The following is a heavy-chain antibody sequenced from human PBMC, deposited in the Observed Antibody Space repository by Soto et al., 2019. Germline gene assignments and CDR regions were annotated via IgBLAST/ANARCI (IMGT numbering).Heavy chain of an antibody. J-gene: IGHJ4*02. CDR1: GFTFNSYA. D-gene: IGHD3-9*01. Sequence: GGSIRIPFASSGFTFNSYAMHRFRQYPGKGLEWVAVISYDGSNKYYADSVKGRFTISRDNSKNTLYLQMNSLRAEDTAVYYCARDYDILTGPFDYWGQGTLVTGSS. CDR2: ISYDGSNK. CDR3: ARDYDILTGPFDY. V-gene: IGHV3-30-3*01.